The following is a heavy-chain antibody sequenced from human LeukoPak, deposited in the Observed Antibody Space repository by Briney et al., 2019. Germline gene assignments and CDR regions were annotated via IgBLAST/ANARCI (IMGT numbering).Heavy chain of an antibody. CDR3: ARETYHDFWSGQKGFDY. Sequence: SETLSLNCAVYGGSFSGYYWSWIRQPPGKGLEWIGEINHSGSTNYNPSLKSRVTISVDTSKNQFSLKLSSVTAADTAVYYCARETYHDFWSGQKGFDYWGQGTLVTVSS. V-gene: IGHV4-34*01. D-gene: IGHD3-3*01. J-gene: IGHJ4*02. CDR2: INHSGST. CDR1: GGSFSGYY.